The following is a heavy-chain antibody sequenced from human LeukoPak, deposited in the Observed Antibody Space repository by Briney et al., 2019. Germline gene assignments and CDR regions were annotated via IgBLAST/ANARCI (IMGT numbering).Heavy chain of an antibody. Sequence: GRSLRLSCAASGFTFSDYGMHWVRQAPGKGLEWVAVIWYDGSNKDHAESVKGRFTISRDNSKNTLYLQMNSLRAEDTAVYYCARDYNPYYYGSGSYSPIDYWGQGTLVTVSS. V-gene: IGHV3-33*01. D-gene: IGHD3-10*01. CDR1: GFTFSDYG. J-gene: IGHJ4*02. CDR2: IWYDGSNK. CDR3: ARDYNPYYYGSGSYSPIDY.